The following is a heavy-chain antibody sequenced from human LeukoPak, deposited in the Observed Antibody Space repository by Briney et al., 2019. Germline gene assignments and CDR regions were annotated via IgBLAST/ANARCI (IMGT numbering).Heavy chain of an antibody. Sequence: GGSLRLSCAASGFTFDDYGMSWARQAPGKGLEWVSGTNWNGGSTGYADSVKGRFTISRDNAKHSLYLQMNSLRAEDTALYYCARDEEGGSYPLDYWGQGTLVTVSS. J-gene: IGHJ4*02. CDR3: ARDEEGGSYPLDY. V-gene: IGHV3-20*04. D-gene: IGHD1-26*01. CDR2: TNWNGGST. CDR1: GFTFDDYG.